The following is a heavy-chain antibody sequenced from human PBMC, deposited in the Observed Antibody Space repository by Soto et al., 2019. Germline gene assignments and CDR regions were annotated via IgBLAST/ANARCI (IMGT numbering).Heavy chain of an antibody. CDR3: ARGSDDIVTGDY. V-gene: IGHV4-31*03. D-gene: IGHD3-9*01. Sequence: QVQLQESGPGLVKPSQTLSLTCTVSGGSISSGGYYWSWIRQHPGKGLEWVGYSYYSGSTYYNPSLKSRVTISVDTSKNQFSLKLSSVTAADTAVYYCARGSDDIVTGDYWGQGTLVTVSS. CDR1: GGSISSGGYY. J-gene: IGHJ4*02. CDR2: SYYSGST.